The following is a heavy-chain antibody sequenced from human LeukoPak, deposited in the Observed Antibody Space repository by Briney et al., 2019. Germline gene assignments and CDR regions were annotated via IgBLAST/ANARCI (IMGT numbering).Heavy chain of an antibody. CDR3: ARVYCSSTSCYTYAFDI. D-gene: IGHD2-2*02. CDR1: GGSISSYY. V-gene: IGHV4-59*01. Sequence: SETLSLTCTVSGGSISSYYWSWIRQPPGQGLEWIGYIYYSGSTNYNPSLKSRVTISVDTSKNQFSLKLSSVTAADTAVYYCARVYCSSTSCYTYAFDIWGQGTMVTVSS. J-gene: IGHJ3*02. CDR2: IYYSGST.